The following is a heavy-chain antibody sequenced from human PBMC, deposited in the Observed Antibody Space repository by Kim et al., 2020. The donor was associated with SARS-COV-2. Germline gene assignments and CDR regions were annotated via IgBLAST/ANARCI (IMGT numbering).Heavy chain of an antibody. CDR1: GGSISSSNW. CDR3: ARSPEGVTSYYYGMDV. V-gene: IGHV4-4*02. Sequence: SETLSLTCAVSGGSISSSNWWSWVRQPPGKGLEWIGEIYHSGSTNYNPSLKSRVTISVDKSKNQFSLKLSSVTAADTAVYYCARSPEGVTSYYYGMDVWGQGTTVTVSS. D-gene: IGHD5-18*01. CDR2: IYHSGST. J-gene: IGHJ6*02.